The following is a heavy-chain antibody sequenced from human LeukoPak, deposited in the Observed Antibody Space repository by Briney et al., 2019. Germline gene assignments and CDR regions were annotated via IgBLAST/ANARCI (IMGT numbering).Heavy chain of an antibody. V-gene: IGHV4-39*01. J-gene: IGHJ4*02. CDR3: ARRRGDGDYRPES. Sequence: ASETLSLTCSVCGGSMRSRKYYGRRIRQPPGGGLEWIGCIHYSGHTYYNPALNSRVTIPVHASKIQFSLTLTSVTDADAFLCCCARRRGDGDYRPESWGQGTLVTVSS. D-gene: IGHD4-17*01. CDR2: IHYSGHT. CDR1: GGSMRSRKYY.